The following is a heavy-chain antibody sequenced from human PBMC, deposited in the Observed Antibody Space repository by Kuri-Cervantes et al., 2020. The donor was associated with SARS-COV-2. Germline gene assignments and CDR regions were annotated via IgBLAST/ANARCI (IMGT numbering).Heavy chain of an antibody. J-gene: IGHJ4*02. CDR1: GFTFSSYW. D-gene: IGHD3-3*01. V-gene: IGHV3-7*01. Sequence: GESLKISCAASGFTFSSYWMSWVRQAPGKGLEWVANIKQDGSEKYYVDSVKGRFTISRDNAKNSLYLQMNSLRAEDTAVYYCARVDFMEEPSIGYWGQGTLVTVSS. CDR3: ARVDFMEEPSIGY. CDR2: IKQDGSEK.